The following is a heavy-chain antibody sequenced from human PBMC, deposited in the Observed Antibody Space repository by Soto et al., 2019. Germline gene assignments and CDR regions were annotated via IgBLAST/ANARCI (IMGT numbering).Heavy chain of an antibody. CDR1: GGSFSGYY. D-gene: IGHD3-10*01. V-gene: IGHV4-34*01. CDR2: INHSGST. CDR3: ARGGPRGYYGSGRYYPTSSYYYYYMDV. J-gene: IGHJ6*03. Sequence: QVQLQQWGAGLLKPSETLSLTCAVYGGSFSGYYWSWIRQPPGKGLEWIGEINHSGSTNYNPSLKSRVTISVDTSKNQFSLKLSSVTAADTAVYYCARGGPRGYYGSGRYYPTSSYYYYYMDVWGKGTTVTVSS.